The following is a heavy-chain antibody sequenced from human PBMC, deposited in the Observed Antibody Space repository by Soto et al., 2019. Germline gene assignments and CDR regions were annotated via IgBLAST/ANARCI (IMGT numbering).Heavy chain of an antibody. CDR1: GFTFSSYA. V-gene: IGHV3-30-3*01. J-gene: IGHJ6*02. D-gene: IGHD1-26*01. Sequence: GGSLRLSCAASGFTFSSYAMHWVRQAPGKGLEWVAVISYDGSNKYYADSVKGRFTISRDNSKNTLYLQMNSLRAEDTAVYYCASTSGSQYYYGMDVWGQGTTVTVSS. CDR3: ASTSGSQYYYGMDV. CDR2: ISYDGSNK.